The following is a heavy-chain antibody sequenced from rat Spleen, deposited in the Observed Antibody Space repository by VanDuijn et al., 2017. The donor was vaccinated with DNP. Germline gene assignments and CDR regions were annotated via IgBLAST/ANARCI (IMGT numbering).Heavy chain of an antibody. CDR2: INKDSSTI. J-gene: IGHJ2*01. Sequence: EVKLVESGGGLVPPGRSLKLSCAASGFNFNDYWMGWVRQAPGKGLEWIGQINKDSSTITYIPSLKDKLTISRNNVQNTLYLQMSKVGSDDTAIYYCAKGHNYGGWSDYFDYCGQGVMVTVSS. V-gene: IGHV4-2*01. CDR3: AKGHNYGGWSDYFDY. D-gene: IGHD1-11*01. CDR1: GFNFNDYW.